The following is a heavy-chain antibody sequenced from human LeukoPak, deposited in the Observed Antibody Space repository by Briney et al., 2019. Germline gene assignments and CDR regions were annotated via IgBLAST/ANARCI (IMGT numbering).Heavy chain of an antibody. CDR2: ISGSGGST. CDR3: AKVQQGWYDDY. Sequence: GGSLRLSCAASGFTFSSDAMSWVRQAPGKGLEWVSAISGSGGSTYYADSVKGRFTISRDNSKNTLYLQMKSLRAEDTAVYYCAKVQQGWYDDYWGQGTLVTVSS. D-gene: IGHD6-19*01. J-gene: IGHJ4*02. V-gene: IGHV3-23*01. CDR1: GFTFSSDA.